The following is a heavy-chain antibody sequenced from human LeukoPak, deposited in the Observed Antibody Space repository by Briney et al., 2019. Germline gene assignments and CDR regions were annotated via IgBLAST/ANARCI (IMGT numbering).Heavy chain of an antibody. CDR1: GDSITGYY. CDR2: INHGGST. D-gene: IGHD2-2*01. V-gene: IGHV4-34*01. CDR3: ARGRTGYQLLPTKKDYSYYYIDV. J-gene: IGHJ6*03. Sequence: SETLSLTCSVSGDSITGYYWGWIRQPPGKGLEWIGEINHGGSTNYNPSLKSRITISVDTSKNQFSLKLSSMTAADTAVYYCARGRTGYQLLPTKKDYSYYYIDVWGKGTTVTVSS.